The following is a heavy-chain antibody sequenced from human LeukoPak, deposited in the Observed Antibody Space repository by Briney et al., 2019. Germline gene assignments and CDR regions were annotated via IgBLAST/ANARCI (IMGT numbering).Heavy chain of an antibody. D-gene: IGHD3-10*01. J-gene: IGHJ4*02. V-gene: IGHV4-39*07. Sequence: SETLSLTCSVSGGSISRSSYYWGWIRQPPGKGLEWIGSVYYTGSTYYNPSLKSRVTISVDRSKNQFSLKLSSVTAADTAVYYCARGVRGRYFDYWGQGTLVTVSS. CDR2: VYYTGST. CDR1: GGSISRSSYY. CDR3: ARGVRGRYFDY.